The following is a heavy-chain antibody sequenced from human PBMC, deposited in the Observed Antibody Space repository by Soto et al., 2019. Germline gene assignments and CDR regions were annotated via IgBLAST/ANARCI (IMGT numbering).Heavy chain of an antibody. V-gene: IGHV1-69*13. D-gene: IGHD3-16*01. CDR3: ARGALLSMITFGDLRY. CDR1: GGTFGSYA. CDR2: IIPIFGTA. J-gene: IGHJ4*02. Sequence: SVKVSCKASGGTFGSYAISWVRQAPGQGLEWMGGIIPIFGTANYAQKFQGRVTITADESTSTAYMELSSLRSEDTAVYYCARGALLSMITFGDLRYWGQGTLVTVSS.